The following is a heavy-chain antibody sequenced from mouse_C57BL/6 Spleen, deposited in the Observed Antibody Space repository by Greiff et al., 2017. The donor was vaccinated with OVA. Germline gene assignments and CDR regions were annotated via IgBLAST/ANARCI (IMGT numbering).Heavy chain of an antibody. V-gene: IGHV1-69*01. CDR2: IDPSDSYT. D-gene: IGHD1-1*01. CDR1: GYTFTSYW. CDR3: ARRDYYGSSAWFAY. Sequence: QVQLQQPGAELVMPGASVKLSCKASGYTFTSYWMHWVKQRPGQGLEWIGEIDPSDSYTNYNQKFKGKSTLTVDKSSSTAYMQLSSLTSEDSVVYYCARRDYYGSSAWFAYWGQGTLVTVSA. J-gene: IGHJ3*01.